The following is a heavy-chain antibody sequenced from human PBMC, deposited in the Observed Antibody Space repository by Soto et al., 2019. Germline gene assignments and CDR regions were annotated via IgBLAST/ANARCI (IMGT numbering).Heavy chain of an antibody. CDR1: GVSISSGDYY. CDR2: IYYSGST. V-gene: IGHV4-31*03. Sequence: SETLSLTCTVSGVSISSGDYYWSWIRQNPGKGLEWIGYIYYSGSTYYNPSLKSRVTISVDTSKNQFSLKLSSVTAADTAVYYCAREGRSREADYWGQGTLVTVSS. CDR3: AREGRSREADY. J-gene: IGHJ4*02. D-gene: IGHD6-13*01.